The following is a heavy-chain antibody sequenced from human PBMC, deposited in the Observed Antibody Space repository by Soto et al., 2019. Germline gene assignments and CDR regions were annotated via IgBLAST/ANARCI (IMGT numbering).Heavy chain of an antibody. CDR1: GGYVSSGSYY. CDR2: IYYTGTT. D-gene: IGHD6-19*01. CDR3: ARDSGRYSSGFPVIDY. J-gene: IGHJ4*02. V-gene: IGHV4-61*01. Sequence: SETLSLTCAVSGGYVSSGSYYCNWIRQTPGRGLEWIRYIYYTGTTDSNPSLKSRVTISVDKSKNQFSLKLSSGTAADTAVYYCARDSGRYSSGFPVIDYWGQGTLVTVYS.